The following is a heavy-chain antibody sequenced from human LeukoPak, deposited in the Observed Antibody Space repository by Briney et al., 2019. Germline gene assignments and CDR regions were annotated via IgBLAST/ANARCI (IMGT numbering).Heavy chain of an antibody. J-gene: IGHJ3*02. Sequence: GESLKISCKGSGYTFTNYWIGWVRQMPGKGLEWLGIIYPGDSDTRYRPSFQGQVIISVNKPISTAYLQWSSLKASDTAMYYCARVRGGSYPDAFQIWGQGTEVTVSS. D-gene: IGHD1-26*01. CDR2: IYPGDSDT. CDR3: ARVRGGSYPDAFQI. CDR1: GYTFTNYW. V-gene: IGHV5-51*04.